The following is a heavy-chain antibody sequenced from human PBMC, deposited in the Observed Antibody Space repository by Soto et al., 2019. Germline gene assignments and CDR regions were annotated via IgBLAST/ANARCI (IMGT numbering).Heavy chain of an antibody. CDR1: GYSFTSYW. J-gene: IGHJ3*02. CDR2: IYPGDSDT. V-gene: IGHV5-51*01. CDR3: ARQTFPQILEGTSPFDS. D-gene: IGHD2-15*01. Sequence: PGESLKISCKGSGYSFTSYWIGWVRQMPGKGLEWMGIIYPGDSDTRYSPSFQGQVTISADKSINTAYLQWSSLKASDTAMYYCARQTFPQILEGTSPFDSRGQGTMVPVSS.